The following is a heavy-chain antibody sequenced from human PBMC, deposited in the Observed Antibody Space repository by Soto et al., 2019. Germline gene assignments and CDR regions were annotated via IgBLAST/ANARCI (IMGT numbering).Heavy chain of an antibody. D-gene: IGHD4-4*01. CDR1: GYTFTSYD. J-gene: IGHJ5*02. CDR2: MNPNSGNT. V-gene: IGHV1-8*01. Sequence: QVQLVQSGAEVKKPGASVTVSCKASGYTFTSYDINWVRQATGQGLAWMGWMNPNSGNTGYAQKFKGRVTMTRNTSISTAYMELSSLRSEDTAVYYCAREGVKDYIFWFDPLGQGTLVTVSS. CDR3: AREGVKDYIFWFDP.